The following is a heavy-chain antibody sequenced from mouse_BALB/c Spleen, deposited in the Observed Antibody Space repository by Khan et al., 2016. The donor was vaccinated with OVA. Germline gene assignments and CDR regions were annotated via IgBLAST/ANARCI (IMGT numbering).Heavy chain of an antibody. CDR3: ARGNYYGYYIDY. V-gene: IGHV3-2*02. CDR2: ISYSGVT. Sequence: EVQLQESGPGLVKPSQSLSLTCTVTGYSITSGYAWNWIRQFPGNKLEWMCYISYSGVTSYTPSLKSRISITRDTSKNQFFLQLNSVTTEDTATYYCARGNYYGYYIDYWGQGTTLTVSS. D-gene: IGHD1-1*01. J-gene: IGHJ2*01. CDR1: GYSITSGYA.